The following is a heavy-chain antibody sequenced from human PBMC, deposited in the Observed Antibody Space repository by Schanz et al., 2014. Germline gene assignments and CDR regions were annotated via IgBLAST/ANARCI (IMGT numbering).Heavy chain of an antibody. D-gene: IGHD3-16*01. CDR2: ISSTSTYL. J-gene: IGHJ4*02. CDR3: ARGTPFLCDY. Sequence: EVQPVESGGGLVKPGDSLRLSCAASGFTFSSYTMKWVRQAPGKGLEWVSSISSTSTYLYYADSVKGRFTISRDSARNSLYLQMSSLRAEDTAVYYCARGTPFLCDYWGQGTLVTVSS. CDR1: GFTFSSYT. V-gene: IGHV3-21*01.